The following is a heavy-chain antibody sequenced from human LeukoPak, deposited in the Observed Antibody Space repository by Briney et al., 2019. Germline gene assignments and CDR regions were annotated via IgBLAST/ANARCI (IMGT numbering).Heavy chain of an antibody. J-gene: IGHJ1*01. Sequence: QSGGSLRLSCAASGFTFGSFGMHWVRQAPGKGVEWVTVISYEGSYKHYADSVKGRFIISRDNSKNTLYLQMKSLRAEDTAVYYCARDPDTMSRGVFAYWGQGTLVTVS. CDR2: ISYEGSYK. V-gene: IGHV3-33*01. CDR1: GFTFGSFG. CDR3: ARDPDTMSRGVFAY. D-gene: IGHD3-16*01.